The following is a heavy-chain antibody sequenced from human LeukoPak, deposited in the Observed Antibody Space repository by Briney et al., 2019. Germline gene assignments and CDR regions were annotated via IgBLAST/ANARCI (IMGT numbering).Heavy chain of an antibody. V-gene: IGHV1-18*01. CDR3: ARGIAGYDVLTGYYP. CDR2: TNVHNGNI. J-gene: IGHJ5*02. D-gene: IGHD3-9*01. CDR1: GYTFSDYG. Sequence: ASVKVSCKASGYTFSDYGITWVRQAPGQGLESLGWTNVHNGNINYAQKFQGRISMTTDTSTTTAFMELRSLRSDDTAVYYCARGIAGYDVLTGYYPWGQGTLVTVSS.